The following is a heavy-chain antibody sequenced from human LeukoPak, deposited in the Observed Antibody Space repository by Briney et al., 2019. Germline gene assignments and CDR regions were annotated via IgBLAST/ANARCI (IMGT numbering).Heavy chain of an antibody. CDR2: INPNSGGT. D-gene: IGHD6-19*01. CDR3: ARADSGIVVACVAH. Sequence: ASVKVSCKASGYTFTGYYMHWVRQAPGQGLEWMGWINPNSGGTNYAQKFQGRVTMTRDTSISTAYMELSRLRSDDTAVYYCARADSGIVVACVAHWGQGTLVTVSS. CDR1: GYTFTGYY. V-gene: IGHV1-2*02. J-gene: IGHJ4*02.